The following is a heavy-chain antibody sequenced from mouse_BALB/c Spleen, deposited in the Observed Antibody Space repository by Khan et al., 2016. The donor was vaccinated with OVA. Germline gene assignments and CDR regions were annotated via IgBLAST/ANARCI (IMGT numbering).Heavy chain of an antibody. CDR3: TRLAYYYDSEGFAY. D-gene: IGHD1-1*01. V-gene: IGHV5-6*01. CDR2: VSTGGSYT. Sequence: EVQGVESGGDLVKPGGSLKLSCAASGFTFSTYGMSWVRQTPDRRLEWVATVSTGGSYTYYPDSVQGRFTISRDNAKNTLYLQMHSLKSDDTAIFYCTRLAYYYDSEGFAYWGQGTLVTVSA. CDR1: GFTFSTYG. J-gene: IGHJ3*01.